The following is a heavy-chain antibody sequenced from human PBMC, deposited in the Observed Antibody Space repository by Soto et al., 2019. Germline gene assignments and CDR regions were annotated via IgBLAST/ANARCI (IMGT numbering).Heavy chain of an antibody. D-gene: IGHD4-17*01. CDR1: GFTFSSYA. CDR3: AKQDYGDVHH. J-gene: IGHJ5*02. CDR2: VSGSGGNR. Sequence: EVQLVESGGGLVQPGGSLRLSCAASGFTFSSYAMTWVRQAPGKGLEWVSTVSGSGGNRHYADSVKGRFTISRDNSKNRLYLQMNSLRVEDTAVYYCAKQDYGDVHHWGQGTLVTVSS. V-gene: IGHV3-23*04.